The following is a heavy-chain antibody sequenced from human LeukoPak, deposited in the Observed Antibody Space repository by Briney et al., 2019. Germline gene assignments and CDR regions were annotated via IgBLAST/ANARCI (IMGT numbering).Heavy chain of an antibody. CDR2: IKQDGSEK. CDR3: ARVRYSSSWYRDHDAFDI. J-gene: IGHJ3*02. V-gene: IGHV3-7*01. Sequence: GGSLRLSCAASGFTFSSYSMNWVRQAPGKGLEWVANIKQDGSEKYYVDSVKGRFTISRDNAKNSLYLQMNSLRAEDTAVYYCARVRYSSSWYRDHDAFDIWGQGTMVTVSS. D-gene: IGHD6-13*01. CDR1: GFTFSSYS.